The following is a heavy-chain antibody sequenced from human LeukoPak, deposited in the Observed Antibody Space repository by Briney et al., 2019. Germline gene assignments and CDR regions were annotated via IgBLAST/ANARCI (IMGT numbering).Heavy chain of an antibody. Sequence: SVKVSCKASGGTFSSYAISWVRQAPGQGLEWMGGIIPIFGTANYAQKFQGRVTITADKSTSTAYMELSSLRSEDTAVYYCARVRSGSAPLFDYWGQGTLVTVSS. CDR1: GGTFSSYA. CDR3: ARVRSGSAPLFDY. V-gene: IGHV1-69*06. J-gene: IGHJ4*02. CDR2: IIPIFGTA. D-gene: IGHD2-15*01.